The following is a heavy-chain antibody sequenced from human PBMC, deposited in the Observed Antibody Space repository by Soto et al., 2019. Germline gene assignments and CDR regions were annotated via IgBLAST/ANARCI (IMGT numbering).Heavy chain of an antibody. CDR2: MNPNSGNT. CDR3: ARGDSTDCSNGVCSFFYNHDMDV. Sequence: ASVKVSCKDSGYTFTSYDINWVRQATGQGLEWMVWMNPNSGNTGYAQKFQGWVTMTTDTSISTASMELTRLTSDDTAIYYCARGDSTDCSNGVCSFFYNHDMDVWGQGTTVTVSS. CDR1: GYTFTSYD. J-gene: IGHJ6*02. V-gene: IGHV1-8*01. D-gene: IGHD2-8*01.